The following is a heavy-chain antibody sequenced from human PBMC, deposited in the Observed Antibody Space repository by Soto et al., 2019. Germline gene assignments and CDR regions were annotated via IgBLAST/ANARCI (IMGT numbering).Heavy chain of an antibody. J-gene: IGHJ4*02. CDR2: IWYDGSHT. Sequence: QVQLVESGGGVVQPGGSLRLSCATSGFTFSSYGLHWVRQAPGKGLGWVALIWYDGSHTYYADSVKGRFTISRDDSKSTLYLQMDSLRDEDTAVYYCARMGGWTVRHSDPYLDYWGQGTWVAVSS. CDR1: GFTFSSYG. D-gene: IGHD3-10*01. CDR3: ARMGGWTVRHSDPYLDY. V-gene: IGHV3-33*01.